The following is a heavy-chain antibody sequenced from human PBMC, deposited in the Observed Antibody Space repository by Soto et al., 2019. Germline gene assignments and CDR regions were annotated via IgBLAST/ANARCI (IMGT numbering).Heavy chain of an antibody. CDR3: VRDFGWYFRSGYMDV. V-gene: IGHV3-21*01. CDR1: GFSFISYS. CDR2: INEDSSYI. D-gene: IGHD3-3*01. Sequence: ESGGGLVTPGGSLRLSCAASGFSFISYSMNWVRQAPGKGLEWVSSINEDSSYIYYAHSLRGRFTISRDNAKDSLYLQMNSLRAEDTAVYYCVRDFGWYFRSGYMDVWGDGATVTVSS. J-gene: IGHJ6*03.